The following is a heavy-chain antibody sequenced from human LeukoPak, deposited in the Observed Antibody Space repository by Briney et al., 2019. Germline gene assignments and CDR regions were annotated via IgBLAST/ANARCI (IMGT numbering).Heavy chain of an antibody. Sequence: GWALRLSCAASGFTFSNYAMSWVRQAPGKGMEWVSAINGSGCSTYYAASVKGRFTISRDNSKNTLYLQMNSLRAEDTAVYYCANSPNTRFFYYYCMDVWGKGTTVTVSS. CDR3: ANSPNTRFFYYYCMDV. CDR2: INGSGCST. J-gene: IGHJ6*03. CDR1: GFTFSNYA. V-gene: IGHV3-23*01.